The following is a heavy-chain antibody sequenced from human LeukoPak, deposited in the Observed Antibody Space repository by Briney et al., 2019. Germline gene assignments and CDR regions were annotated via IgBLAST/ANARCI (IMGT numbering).Heavy chain of an antibody. CDR3: AREGPISGTNPFDI. Sequence: GGSLRLSCAASGFTFSSYAMSWVRQAPGKGLEWVAVIWSDGTTTYYRDSVKARFTISRDDSESTLYLQMNSLRAKDTALYYCAREGPISGTNPFDIWGQGTLVIVSS. CDR2: IWSDGTTT. V-gene: IGHV3-33*08. J-gene: IGHJ3*02. D-gene: IGHD1-20*01. CDR1: GFTFSSYA.